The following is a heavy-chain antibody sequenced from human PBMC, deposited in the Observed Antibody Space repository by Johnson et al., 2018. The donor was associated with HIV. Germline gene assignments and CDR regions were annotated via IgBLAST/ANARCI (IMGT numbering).Heavy chain of an antibody. CDR1: GFTVSSNY. Sequence: VQLVESGGGLVQPGGSLRLSCAASGFTVSSNYMSWVRQAPGKGLEWVSVVYGGASKYYADSVKGRFTISGDTSKNTLYLQMNSLRAEDTAVYYCARVRSSGPWVNDAFDIWGQGTMVTVSS. CDR2: VYGGASK. J-gene: IGHJ3*02. D-gene: IGHD4-17*01. CDR3: ARVRSSGPWVNDAFDI. V-gene: IGHV3-66*01.